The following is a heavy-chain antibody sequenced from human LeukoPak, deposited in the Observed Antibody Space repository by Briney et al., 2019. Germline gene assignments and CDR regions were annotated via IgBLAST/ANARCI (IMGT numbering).Heavy chain of an antibody. CDR3: TRDPVRRFDY. CDR2: IKEDGSEK. J-gene: IGHJ4*02. Sequence: GGSLRLSCAASGFTFSNYWMSWVRQAPGKGLERVANIKEDGSEKYHVDSVKGRFTISRDNGKNSLYLQMNSLRAEDTAVYYCTRDPVRRFDYWGQGTLVTASS. CDR1: GFTFSNYW. V-gene: IGHV3-7*03.